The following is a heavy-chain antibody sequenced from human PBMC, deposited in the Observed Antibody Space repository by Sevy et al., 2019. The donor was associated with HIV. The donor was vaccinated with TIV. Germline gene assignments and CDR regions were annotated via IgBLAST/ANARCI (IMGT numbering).Heavy chain of an antibody. CDR1: GFIFSNAW. CDR3: TTVGGSYYDPDLRWDH. Sequence: GGSLRLSCAASGFIFSNAWMSWARQAPGKGLEWVGRVKSKTDGETADYAAPVKGRFTISRHDSKNTLYLQMNSLKTDDTAVYYCTTVGGSYYDPDLRWDHWGQGALVTVSS. D-gene: IGHD1-26*01. CDR2: VKSKTDGETA. J-gene: IGHJ4*02. V-gene: IGHV3-15*01.